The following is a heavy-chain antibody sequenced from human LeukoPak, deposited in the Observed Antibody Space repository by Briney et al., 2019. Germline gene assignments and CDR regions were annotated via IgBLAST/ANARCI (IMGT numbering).Heavy chain of an antibody. CDR3: ARVLRGLWSP. J-gene: IGHJ5*02. D-gene: IGHD2-21*01. CDR1: GGSISSSSYY. Sequence: SETLSLTCTVSGGSISSSSYYWGWIRQPPGKGLEWIGSIYYSGSTYYNPSLKSRVTISVDTSKNQFSLKLSSVTAADTAVYYCARVLRGLWSPWGQGTLVTVSS. CDR2: IYYSGST. V-gene: IGHV4-39*07.